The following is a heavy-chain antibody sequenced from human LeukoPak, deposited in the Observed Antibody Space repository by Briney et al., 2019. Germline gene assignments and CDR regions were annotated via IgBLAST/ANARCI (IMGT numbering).Heavy chain of an antibody. Sequence: GSLRLSCAASGFTFSSYAMHWVRQAPGKGLEWVALISYDGSNKYFADSVKGRFTISRDNSKNTLYLQMNSLRTEDTAVYYCAKDRTYESSGYLDYWGQGTLVTVSS. V-gene: IGHV3-30-3*01. CDR1: GFTFSSYA. CDR2: ISYDGSNK. CDR3: AKDRTYESSGYLDY. D-gene: IGHD3-22*01. J-gene: IGHJ4*02.